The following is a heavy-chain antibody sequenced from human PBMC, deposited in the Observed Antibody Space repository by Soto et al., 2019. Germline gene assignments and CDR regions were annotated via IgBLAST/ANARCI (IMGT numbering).Heavy chain of an antibody. CDR3: ARDRDDFWSGRDFDY. Sequence: ASVKVSCKASGYTFTGYYMHWVRQAPGQGLEWMGWINPNSGGTNYAQKFQGRVTMTRDTSISTAYMELSRLRSDDTAVYYCARDRDDFWSGRDFDYWGQGTLVTSPQ. J-gene: IGHJ4*02. D-gene: IGHD3-3*01. V-gene: IGHV1-2*02. CDR1: GYTFTGYY. CDR2: INPNSGGT.